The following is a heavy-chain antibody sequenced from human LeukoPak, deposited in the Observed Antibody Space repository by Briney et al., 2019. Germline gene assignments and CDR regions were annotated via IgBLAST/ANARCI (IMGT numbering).Heavy chain of an antibody. Sequence: ASVKVSCKASGYTFTGYYMHWVRQAPGQGLEWMGIINPSGGSTSYAQKFQGRVTMTRDTSTSTVYMELSSLRSEDTAVYYCARDCREEYYFDYWGQGTLVTVSS. CDR2: INPSGGST. J-gene: IGHJ4*02. CDR3: ARDCREEYYFDY. V-gene: IGHV1-46*01. CDR1: GYTFTGYY. D-gene: IGHD1-26*01.